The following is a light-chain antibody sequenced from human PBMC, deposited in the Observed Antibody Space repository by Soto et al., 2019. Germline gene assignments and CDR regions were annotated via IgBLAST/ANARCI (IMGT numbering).Light chain of an antibody. CDR1: SSDVGSYNF. V-gene: IGLV2-14*03. J-gene: IGLJ3*02. CDR3: NSYTPSSPFV. CDR2: DVT. Sequence: QSVLTQLASVSGSPGQSITISCTGTSSDVGSYNFVSWYQQYPGKAPKLVIYDVTNRPSGVSDRFSCSKSGNTASLTIPGLRVEEGPNSYCNSYTPSSPFVFGGGT.